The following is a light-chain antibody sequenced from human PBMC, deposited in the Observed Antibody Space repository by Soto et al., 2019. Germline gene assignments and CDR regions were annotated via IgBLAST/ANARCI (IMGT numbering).Light chain of an antibody. CDR1: QGIKND. CDR3: LQDYNYPYT. V-gene: IGKV1-6*01. CDR2: AAS. Sequence: AIQMTQSPSSLSAAVGDRVTITCRASQGIKNDLGWYQQKPGKAPKILINAASSLQSGVPSRFSGSGSGTDFTLTISSLQPEDFATYYCLQDYNYPYTFGQGTRLEIK. J-gene: IGKJ5*01.